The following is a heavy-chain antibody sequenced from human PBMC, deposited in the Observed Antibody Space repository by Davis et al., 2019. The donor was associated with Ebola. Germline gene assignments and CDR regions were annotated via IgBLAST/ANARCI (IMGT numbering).Heavy chain of an antibody. CDR2: INHSGST. CDR1: GGSISTNNW. J-gene: IGHJ4*02. D-gene: IGHD3-3*01. V-gene: IGHV4-4*02. CDR3: ARVLQRGFGPHDY. Sequence: SQTLSLTCGVSGGSISTNNWWSWVRQPPGKGLEWIGEINHSGSTNYSPSLKSRVTISVDTSKNQFSLRLTPVTAADTAVYYCARVLQRGFGPHDYWGQGTLVTVSS.